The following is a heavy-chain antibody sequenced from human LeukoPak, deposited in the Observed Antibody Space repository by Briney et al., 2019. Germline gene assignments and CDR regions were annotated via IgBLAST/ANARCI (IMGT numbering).Heavy chain of an antibody. CDR1: GFTFSSYA. CDR2: INHSGST. Sequence: GSLRLSCAASGFTFSSYAMSWIRQPPGKGLEWIGEINHSGSTNYNPSLKSRVTISVDTSKNQFSLKLSSVTAADTAVYYCARGPRSSGDCYRYWGQGTLVTISS. J-gene: IGHJ4*02. V-gene: IGHV4-34*01. D-gene: IGHD2-21*02. CDR3: ARGPRSSGDCYRY.